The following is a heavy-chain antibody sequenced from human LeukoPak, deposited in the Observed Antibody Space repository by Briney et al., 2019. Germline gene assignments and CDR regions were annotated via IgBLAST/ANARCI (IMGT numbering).Heavy chain of an antibody. Sequence: SETLSLTCTVSGGSITSYYWSWIRQTPGKGLEWIGYVHYSGTTSYNPSLKSRVTISADMSKNQFSLKLSSVTAADTAVYYCARDSAGYSSSWYFDLWGRGTLVTVSS. CDR3: ARDSAGYSSSWYFDL. CDR2: VHYSGTT. J-gene: IGHJ2*01. D-gene: IGHD4-11*01. V-gene: IGHV4-59*01. CDR1: GGSITSYY.